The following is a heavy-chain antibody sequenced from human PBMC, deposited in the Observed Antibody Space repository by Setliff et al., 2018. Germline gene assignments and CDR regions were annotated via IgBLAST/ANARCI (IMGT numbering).Heavy chain of an antibody. CDR3: AYDSSGYYPGY. CDR2: ISAYSDDT. Sequence: PSVKVSCKASGHTFITFGISWVRQAPGQGLEWMGWISAYSDDTKYAEKFQGRVTITMDTSTGTAYMELRSLRSDDTAVYICAYDSSGYYPGYWGQGTLVTVSS. D-gene: IGHD3-22*01. CDR1: GHTFITFG. V-gene: IGHV1-18*01. J-gene: IGHJ4*02.